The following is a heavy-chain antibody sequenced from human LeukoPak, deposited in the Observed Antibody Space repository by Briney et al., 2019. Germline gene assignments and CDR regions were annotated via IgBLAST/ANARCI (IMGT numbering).Heavy chain of an antibody. V-gene: IGHV3-21*06. J-gene: IGHJ6*03. CDR2: ITSSSSYI. Sequence: GGSLRLSCAASGFTFSSYGVSWVRQAPGEGLEWVSAITSSSSYIYYADSVKGRFTISRDNAKNSLYLQMDSLRVEDTAVYYCARDPYSGNYGAYYYYYMDVWGKGTTVTISS. CDR1: GFTFSSYG. D-gene: IGHD1-26*01. CDR3: ARDPYSGNYGAYYYYYMDV.